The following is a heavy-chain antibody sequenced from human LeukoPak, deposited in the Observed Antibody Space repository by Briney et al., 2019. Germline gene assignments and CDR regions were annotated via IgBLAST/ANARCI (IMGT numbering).Heavy chain of an antibody. CDR2: IKEDGSEQ. J-gene: IGHJ6*02. CDR3: AREASGVSYLGGLDV. V-gene: IGHV3-7*03. Sequence: GGSLRLSCTASGFTFSSYWMNWVRQAPGKGLEWVANIKEDGSEQYYVDSVKGRFTISRDNAKNSLHLQMNSLRAEDTAVYYCAREASGVSYLGGLDVWGQGTTVTVSS. D-gene: IGHD6-13*01. CDR1: GFTFSSYW.